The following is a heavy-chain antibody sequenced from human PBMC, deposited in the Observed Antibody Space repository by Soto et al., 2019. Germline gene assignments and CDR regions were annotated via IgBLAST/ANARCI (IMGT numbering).Heavy chain of an antibody. CDR1: GFFFDNYA. D-gene: IGHD3-9*01. V-gene: IGHV3-9*01. CDR3: ARGLRDFDWRLPFGY. CDR2: LSGNSDIV. Sequence: GGSLRLSCVTSGFFFDNYAMHWVRQAPGKGPEWVSGLSGNSDIVAYADSVKGRFTISRDDFKNTMFLQMGSLRVEDTAVYYCARGLRDFDWRLPFGYWGQGTLVTVSS. J-gene: IGHJ4*02.